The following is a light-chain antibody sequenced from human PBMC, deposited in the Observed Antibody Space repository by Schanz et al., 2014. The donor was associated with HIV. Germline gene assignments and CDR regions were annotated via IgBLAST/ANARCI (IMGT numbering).Light chain of an antibody. Sequence: EIVLTQSPGTLSLSPGERATLSCRASQSVSGDYFAWYQQKPGQAPRLLIYGASSRAAGIPDRFSGSGSGTDFTLTISRVETEDFAVYYCQHYGSSFGPGTKVDIK. CDR3: QHYGSS. CDR2: GAS. CDR1: QSVSGDY. J-gene: IGKJ3*01. V-gene: IGKV3-20*01.